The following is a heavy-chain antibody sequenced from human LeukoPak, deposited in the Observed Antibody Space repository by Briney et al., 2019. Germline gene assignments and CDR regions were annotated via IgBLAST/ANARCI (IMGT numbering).Heavy chain of an antibody. CDR3: ASSRLRPRPYDY. CDR1: GGSINSYY. D-gene: IGHD5-12*01. Sequence: PSETLSLTCTVSGGSINSYYWGWIRQPPGKGLEWIGEINHSGSTNYNPSLKSRVTISVDTSKNQFSLKLSSVTAADTAVYYCASSRLRPRPYDYWGQGTLVTVSS. CDR2: INHSGST. J-gene: IGHJ4*02. V-gene: IGHV4-34*01.